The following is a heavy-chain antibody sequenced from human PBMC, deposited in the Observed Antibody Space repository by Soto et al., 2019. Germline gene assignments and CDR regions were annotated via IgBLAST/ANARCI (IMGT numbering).Heavy chain of an antibody. CDR2: IYDSGST. Sequence: QVQLQESGPGLVKPSETLSLSCSVSGGSVSSGSHYWSWIRQPPGKGLEWIGFIYDSGSTHYNPSLKSRVTISPNTSKNQFSLKLSSVTAAHTAVYYCAGRSGEGWFDPWGQGTLVTVSS. CDR1: GGSVSSGSHY. J-gene: IGHJ5*02. D-gene: IGHD2-15*01. CDR3: AGRSGEGWFDP. V-gene: IGHV4-61*01.